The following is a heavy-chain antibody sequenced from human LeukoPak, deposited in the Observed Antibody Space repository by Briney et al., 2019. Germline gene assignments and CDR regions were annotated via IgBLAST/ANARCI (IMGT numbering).Heavy chain of an antibody. D-gene: IGHD6-19*01. CDR1: GFGVSRYA. CDR3: AKDHPSSGWPTFEY. J-gene: IGHJ4*02. Sequence: GGSLRLSCAASGFGVSRYAMSWVRQVPGKGMEWISSITNNNGKTYYADSVKGRLSISRDESENTVYLQMNSLRVEDTAIYFCAKDHPSSGWPTFEYWGQGTRVTVSP. V-gene: IGHV3-23*01. CDR2: ITNNNGKT.